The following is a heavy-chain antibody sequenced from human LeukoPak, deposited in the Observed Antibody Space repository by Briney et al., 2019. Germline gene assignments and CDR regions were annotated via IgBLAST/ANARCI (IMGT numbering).Heavy chain of an antibody. CDR2: VYYSGST. D-gene: IGHD3-10*01. CDR3: ASRISLYYFDY. V-gene: IGHV4-30-4*01. Sequence: PSETLSLTCTVSGGSISSGDYYWSWIRQPPGKGLEWIGYVYYSGSTYYNPSLKSRVTTSVDTSKNQFSLKLSSVTAADTAVYYCASRISLYYFDYWGQGTLVIVSS. J-gene: IGHJ4*02. CDR1: GGSISSGDYY.